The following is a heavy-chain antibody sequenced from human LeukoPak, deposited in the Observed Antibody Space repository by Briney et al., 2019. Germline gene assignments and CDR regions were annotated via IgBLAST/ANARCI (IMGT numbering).Heavy chain of an antibody. CDR2: IYYSGST. Sequence: SETLSLTCTVSGGSISSYYWSWIRQPPGKGLEWIGYIYYSGSTNYNPSLKSPVTISVDTSKNQFSLKLSSVTAADTAVYYCARAGGINFFDYWGQGTLVTVSS. CDR1: GGSISSYY. J-gene: IGHJ4*02. D-gene: IGHD2-21*01. V-gene: IGHV4-59*01. CDR3: ARAGGINFFDY.